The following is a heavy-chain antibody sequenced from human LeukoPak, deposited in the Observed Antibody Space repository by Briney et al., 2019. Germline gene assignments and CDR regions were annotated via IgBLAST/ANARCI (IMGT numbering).Heavy chain of an antibody. J-gene: IGHJ4*02. CDR2: IKQDGSEK. CDR3: ARVYRSSSGYCFDY. V-gene: IGHV3-7*01. CDR1: GFTSSSYW. D-gene: IGHD6-6*01. Sequence: GGSLRLSCAASGFTSSSYWMSWVRQAPGKGLEWVANIKQDGSEKYYVDSVKGRFTISRDNAKNSLYLQMNSLRAEDTAVYYCARVYRSSSGYCFDYWGQGTLVTVSS.